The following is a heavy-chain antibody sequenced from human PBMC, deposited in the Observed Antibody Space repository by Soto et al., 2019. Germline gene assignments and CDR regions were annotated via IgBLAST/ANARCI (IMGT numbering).Heavy chain of an antibody. V-gene: IGHV4-30-4*01. D-gene: IGHD3-3*01. CDR2: IYNGGST. Sequence: SETLSLTCTVSGDSVSSVGFHWAWLRRPPGKGLEWIGYIYNGGSTYYRPSLESRTHMSLDATRNHYSLRLTSVTAADTAVYFCARAPVGLDTISYFDYWGQGKLVTVSS. CDR3: ARAPVGLDTISYFDY. CDR1: GDSVSSVGFH. J-gene: IGHJ4*02.